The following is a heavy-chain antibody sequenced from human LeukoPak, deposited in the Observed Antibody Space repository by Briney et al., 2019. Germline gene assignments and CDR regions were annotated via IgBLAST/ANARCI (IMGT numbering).Heavy chain of an antibody. CDR2: ICYSGST. J-gene: IGHJ4*02. V-gene: IGHV4-39*01. Sequence: SETLSLTCTVSGGSISSSSYYWGWIRQPPGKGLERIGSICYSGSTYYNPSLKSRVTISVDTSKNQFSPKLSSVTAADTAVYYCARQRVDFWSGYYPHFDYWGQGTLVTVSS. CDR3: ARQRVDFWSGYYPHFDY. CDR1: GGSISSSSYY. D-gene: IGHD3-3*01.